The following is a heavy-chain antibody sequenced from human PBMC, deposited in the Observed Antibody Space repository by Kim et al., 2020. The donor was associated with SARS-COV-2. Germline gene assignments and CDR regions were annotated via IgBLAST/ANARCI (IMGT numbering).Heavy chain of an antibody. Sequence: EGSEKEYVDSVKGQCTISRDNARNSLYLQRNSLRAEDTAEYYCARARGMDVWGQGTTVTVSS. J-gene: IGHJ6*02. CDR3: ARARGMDV. CDR2: EGSEK. V-gene: IGHV3-7*03.